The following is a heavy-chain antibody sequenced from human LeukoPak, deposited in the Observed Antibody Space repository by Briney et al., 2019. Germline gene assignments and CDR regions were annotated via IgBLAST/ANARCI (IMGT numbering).Heavy chain of an antibody. D-gene: IGHD5-24*01. CDR2: INPNSGGA. Sequence: ASVKVSCKASGYTFTGYYMHWVRQAPGQGLGWMGWINPNSGGANYAQKFQGRVTMTRDTSISTAYMELSRLRSDDTAVYYCARSRDGYYEHFDYWGQGTLVTVSS. V-gene: IGHV1-2*02. J-gene: IGHJ4*02. CDR1: GYTFTGYY. CDR3: ARSRDGYYEHFDY.